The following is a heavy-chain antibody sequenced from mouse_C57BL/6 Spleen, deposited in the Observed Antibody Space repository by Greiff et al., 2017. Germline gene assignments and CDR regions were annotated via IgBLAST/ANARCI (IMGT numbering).Heavy chain of an antibody. V-gene: IGHV1-81*01. J-gene: IGHJ4*01. Sequence: VQVVESGAELARPGASVKLSCKASGYTFTSYGISWVKQRTGQGLEWIGEIYPRSGNTYYTEKFKGKATLTADKSSSTAYMELRSLTSEDSAVYFCARLYDGYYDAMDYWGQGTSVTVSS. CDR1: GYTFTSYG. CDR3: ARLYDGYYDAMDY. CDR2: IYPRSGNT. D-gene: IGHD2-3*01.